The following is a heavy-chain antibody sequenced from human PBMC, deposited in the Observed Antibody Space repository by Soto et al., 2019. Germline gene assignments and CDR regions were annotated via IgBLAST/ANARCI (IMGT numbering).Heavy chain of an antibody. J-gene: IGHJ5*02. CDR3: AREFPGSGGSTDWFDP. V-gene: IGHV4-31*03. CDR2: IYYSGST. Sequence: SETLSLTCTVSGGSISSGVYYWSWIRQHPGKGLEWIGYIYYSGSTYYNPSLKSRVTISVDTSKNQFSLKLSSVTAADTAVYYCAREFPGSGGSTDWFDPWGQGTLVTVSS. D-gene: IGHD2-2*01. CDR1: GGSISSGVYY.